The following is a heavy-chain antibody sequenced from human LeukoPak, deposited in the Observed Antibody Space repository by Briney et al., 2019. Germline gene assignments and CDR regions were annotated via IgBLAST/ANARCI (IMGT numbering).Heavy chain of an antibody. CDR3: AREWDYGGNRYFDY. CDR2: IYTGGST. Sequence: SETLSLTCAVSGYSISSGYYWSWIRRPAGKRLEWIGRIYTGGSTNYNPSLKSRVTISLDTSNNQFSLKLSSVTAADTAVYYCAREWDYGGNRYFDYWGQGTLVTVSS. CDR1: GYSISSGYY. V-gene: IGHV4-61*02. D-gene: IGHD4-23*01. J-gene: IGHJ4*02.